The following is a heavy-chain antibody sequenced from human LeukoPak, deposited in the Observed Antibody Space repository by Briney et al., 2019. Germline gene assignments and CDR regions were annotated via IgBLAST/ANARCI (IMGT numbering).Heavy chain of an antibody. CDR3: ARDDGYSNYGSGWFDP. CDR1: GYTFTSYY. J-gene: IGHJ5*02. D-gene: IGHD4-11*01. Sequence: ASVKVSCKASGYTFTSYYMHWVRQAPGQGLEWMGIINPSGGSTSYAQKFQGRVTMTRDTSTSTVYMELSSLRSEDTAVYYCARDDGYSNYGSGWFDPWGQGTLVTVSS. CDR2: INPSGGST. V-gene: IGHV1-46*01.